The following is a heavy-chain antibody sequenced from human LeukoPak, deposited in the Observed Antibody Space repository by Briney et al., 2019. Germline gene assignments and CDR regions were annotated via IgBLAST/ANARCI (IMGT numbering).Heavy chain of an antibody. Sequence: GSLRLSCTASEFTFSRYWMNWVRQAPGKGLEWVANIKEDGSERYYVDSVKGRFTISRDNAKNSLYLQMNSLRAEDTAVYYCARDPSSLRDSFDYWGQGTLVTVSS. CDR3: ARDPSSLRDSFDY. D-gene: IGHD6-6*01. CDR1: EFTFSRYW. J-gene: IGHJ4*02. V-gene: IGHV3-7*01. CDR2: IKEDGSER.